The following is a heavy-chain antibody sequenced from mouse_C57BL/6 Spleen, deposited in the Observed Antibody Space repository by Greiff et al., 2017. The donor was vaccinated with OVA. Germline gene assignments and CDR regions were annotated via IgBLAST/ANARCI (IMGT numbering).Heavy chain of an antibody. CDR1: GYTFTDYY. V-gene: IGHV1-26*01. D-gene: IGHD4-1*02. CDR3: ARSLQLLWYFDV. J-gene: IGHJ1*03. CDR2: INPNNGGT. Sequence: EVQLQQSGPELVKPGASVKISCKASGYTFTDYYMNWVKQSHGKSLEWIGDINPNNGGTSYNQKFKGKATLTVDKSSSTAYMELRSLTSEDSAVYYCARSLQLLWYFDVWGTGTTVTVSS.